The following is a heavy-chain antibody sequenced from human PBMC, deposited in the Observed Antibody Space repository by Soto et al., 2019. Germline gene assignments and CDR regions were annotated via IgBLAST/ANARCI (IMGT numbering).Heavy chain of an antibody. J-gene: IGHJ6*02. V-gene: IGHV3-74*03. D-gene: IGHD6-13*01. CDR1: GFTFSNYW. CDR3: ARGGLQHALDV. Sequence: EVQLEESGGGLVQPGGSLRLSCAASGFTFSNYWMYWVRQAPGKGLVWDSRVNNDGTDTTHADSVKGRFTISRDNAENTLYLQMNSLRAEDTAVYYCARGGLQHALDVWGQGSTVTVSS. CDR2: VNNDGTDT.